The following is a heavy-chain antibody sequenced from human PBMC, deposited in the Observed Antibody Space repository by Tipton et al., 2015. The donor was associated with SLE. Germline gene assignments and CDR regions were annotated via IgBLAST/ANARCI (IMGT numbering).Heavy chain of an antibody. Sequence: SLRLSCAASGFTFSSYGMHWVRQAPGKGLEWVAFIRYDGSNKYYADSVKGRFTISRDNSKNTLYLQMNSLKTEDTAVYYCTRDHKVPYSSGWLYGMDVWGQGTTVTVSS. CDR3: TRDHKVPYSSGWLYGMDV. CDR1: GFTFSSYG. D-gene: IGHD6-19*01. CDR2: IRYDGSNK. J-gene: IGHJ6*02. V-gene: IGHV3-30*02.